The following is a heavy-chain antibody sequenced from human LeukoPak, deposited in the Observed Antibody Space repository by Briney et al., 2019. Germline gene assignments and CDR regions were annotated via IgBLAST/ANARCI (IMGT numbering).Heavy chain of an antibody. CDR2: IYYSGST. Sequence: PSETLSLTCTVSGGSISSSSYYWGWIRQPPGKGLEWIGSIYYSGSTYYNPSLKSRVTISVDTSKNQFSLKLSSVTAADTAVYYCASQIHYDFWSGYYYPYNWFDPWGQGTLVTVSS. V-gene: IGHV4-39*01. J-gene: IGHJ5*02. D-gene: IGHD3-3*01. CDR3: ASQIHYDFWSGYYYPYNWFDP. CDR1: GGSISSSSYY.